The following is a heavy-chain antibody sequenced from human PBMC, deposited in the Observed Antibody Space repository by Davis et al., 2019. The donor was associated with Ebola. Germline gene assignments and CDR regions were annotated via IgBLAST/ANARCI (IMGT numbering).Heavy chain of an antibody. CDR3: ATNYDILTGSAGPYGMDV. J-gene: IGHJ6*02. Sequence: SVKVSCKASGGAFSSYAISWVRQAPGQGLEWMGGIIPIFGTANYAQKFQGRVTITADKSTSTAYMELSSLRSEDTAVYYCATNYDILTGSAGPYGMDVWGQGTTVTVSS. CDR1: GGAFSSYA. D-gene: IGHD3-9*01. CDR2: IIPIFGTA. V-gene: IGHV1-69*06.